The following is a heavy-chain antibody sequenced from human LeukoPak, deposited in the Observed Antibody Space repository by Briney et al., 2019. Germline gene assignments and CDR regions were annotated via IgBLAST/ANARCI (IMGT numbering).Heavy chain of an antibody. D-gene: IGHD3-22*01. J-gene: IGHJ4*02. V-gene: IGHV2-5*02. Sequence: SGPTLVNPTQTLTLTCTFSGFSLSTSAVGVGWIRQPPGKALEWLALIYWDDDKRYSPSLKSRLTITKDTSKNPVVLTMTNMDPGDTATYFRARRYGSSCYYLSYYFDYWGQGTLVTVSS. CDR3: ARRYGSSCYYLSYYFDY. CDR1: GFSLSTSAVG. CDR2: IYWDDDK.